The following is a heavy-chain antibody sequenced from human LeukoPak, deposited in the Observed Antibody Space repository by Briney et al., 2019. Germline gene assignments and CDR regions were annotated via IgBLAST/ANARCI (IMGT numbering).Heavy chain of an antibody. CDR2: ITGSGGST. J-gene: IGHJ4*02. CDR3: AKTPGGYLDY. Sequence: GGSLRLSCVASGFTFSDYAMTWVRQTPEKGLEWVSTITGSGGSTYSVDSVRGRFTISRDNSKNTLYLQMNSLRVEDTAVYYCAKTPGGYLDYWGQGTRVTVSS. CDR1: GFTFSDYA. V-gene: IGHV3-23*01.